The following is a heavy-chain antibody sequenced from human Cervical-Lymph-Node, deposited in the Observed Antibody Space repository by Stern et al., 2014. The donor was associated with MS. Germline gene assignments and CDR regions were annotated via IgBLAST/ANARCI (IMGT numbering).Heavy chain of an antibody. V-gene: IGHV2-5*02. CDR2: IFFDDDK. CDR1: GFSVATAGVG. J-gene: IGHJ4*02. CDR3: AHSRVKYCRGGTCYSSLFDY. Sequence: QVTLRKSGPTLVKPTQTVTLTCTLSGFSVATAGVGVGWIRQPPGKALEWLAVIFFDDDKLYSPSLKNRLTIIKDTSKNQVVLTMTNVDPVDTATYYCAHSRVKYCRGGTCYSSLFDYWGQGTLVTVSS. D-gene: IGHD2-15*01.